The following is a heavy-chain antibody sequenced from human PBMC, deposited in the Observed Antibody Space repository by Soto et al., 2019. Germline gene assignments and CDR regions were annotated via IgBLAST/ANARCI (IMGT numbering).Heavy chain of an antibody. V-gene: IGHV1-69*01. Sequence: QVQLVQSGAEVQRPGSSVKVSCKASGGSFSSYAISSVRQAPGQGLEWMGGINPIFDTPHYAQKFLGRVTITADESTATAYLELTGLTSDDTAVYFCAREGRHFDYWGQGTLVTVSS. CDR1: GGSFSSYA. J-gene: IGHJ4*02. CDR3: AREGRHFDY. CDR2: INPIFDTP.